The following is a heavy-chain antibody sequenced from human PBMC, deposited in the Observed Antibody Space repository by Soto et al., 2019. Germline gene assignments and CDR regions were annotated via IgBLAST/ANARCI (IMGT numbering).Heavy chain of an antibody. CDR2: IYSGGST. V-gene: IGHV3-66*01. CDR3: ATAKLLLPWLFDY. Sequence: GGSLRLSSAASGVTVSSNYMSWVRQAPGKGLEWVSVIYSGGSTYYADSVKGRFIISRDDSKNTLFLQMNSLRAEDTAVYYCATAKLLLPWLFDYWGQGTLVTVSS. D-gene: IGHD2-15*01. CDR1: GVTVSSNY. J-gene: IGHJ4*02.